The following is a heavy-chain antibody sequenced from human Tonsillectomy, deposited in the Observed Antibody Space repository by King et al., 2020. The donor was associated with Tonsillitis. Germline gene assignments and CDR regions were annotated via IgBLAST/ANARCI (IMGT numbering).Heavy chain of an antibody. J-gene: IGHJ6*02. Sequence: VQLVESGGGLVQPGRSLRLSCAASGFSFDDHAMHWVRQAPGKGLEWVSGISWNSVSIDYADSVKGRFTLSRDNAQNSLSLQMNSLRHEDTALYYCVKYSGWRGVYSYVYGGMDLWGQGTTVTVSS. D-gene: IGHD5-18*01. CDR3: VKYSGWRGVYSYVYGGMDL. CDR1: GFSFDDHA. CDR2: ISWNSVSI. V-gene: IGHV3-9*01.